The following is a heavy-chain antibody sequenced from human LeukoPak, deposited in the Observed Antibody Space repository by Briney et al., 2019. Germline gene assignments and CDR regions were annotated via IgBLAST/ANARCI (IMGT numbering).Heavy chain of an antibody. D-gene: IGHD3-9*01. V-gene: IGHV1-2*02. Sequence: ASVKVSCKASGYTFTGYYMHWVRQAPGQGLEWMGWINPNSGGTNYAQKFQGRVTMTRDTPISTAYMELSRLRSDDTAVYYCARGGDILTGYYRTLYNWFDPWGQGTLVTVSS. J-gene: IGHJ5*02. CDR2: INPNSGGT. CDR1: GYTFTGYY. CDR3: ARGGDILTGYYRTLYNWFDP.